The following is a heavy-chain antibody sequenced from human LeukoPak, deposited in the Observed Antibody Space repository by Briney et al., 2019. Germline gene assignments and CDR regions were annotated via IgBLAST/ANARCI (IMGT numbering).Heavy chain of an antibody. V-gene: IGHV3-64D*06. CDR3: VKDNEAGGSPFDR. CDR1: GFILRSHA. Sequence: GGSLRLSCSASGFILRSHAMHWVRQAPRKALEYVSRISDNGGSTYYADSVKGRFTISRDNSKNTLYLQMSSLRAVDTAVYYCVKDNEAGGSPFDRWGQGTLVTVSS. J-gene: IGHJ4*02. D-gene: IGHD1-1*01. CDR2: ISDNGGST.